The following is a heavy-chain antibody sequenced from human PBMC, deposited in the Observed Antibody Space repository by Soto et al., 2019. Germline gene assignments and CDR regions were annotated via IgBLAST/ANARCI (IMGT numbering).Heavy chain of an antibody. Sequence: TLSLTWAVGGAAFRGYYCSWIRQSPGKGLEWIGEINHSGSTNYNPSLKSRVTISVDTSKNQFSLKLSSVTAADTAVYYCASYSYGSGRYEHWGHAPLVT. CDR3: ASYSYGSGRYEH. CDR2: INHSGST. CDR1: GAAFRGYY. J-gene: IGHJ4*01. D-gene: IGHD6-19*01. V-gene: IGHV4-34*01.